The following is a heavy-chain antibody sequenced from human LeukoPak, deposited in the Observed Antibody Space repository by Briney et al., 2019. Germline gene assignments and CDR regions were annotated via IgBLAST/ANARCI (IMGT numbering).Heavy chain of an antibody. CDR1: GFTFSTYS. V-gene: IGHV3-21*01. Sequence: GGSLRLSCAASGFTFSTYSMNWVRQAPGKGLEWVSSITSSSSYIYYADSVKGRFTFSGDNAKNSLYLQMNSLRAEDTAVYYCARGGHAYYDSSGYRYYFDYWGQGTLVTVSS. CDR3: ARGGHAYYDSSGYRYYFDY. CDR2: ITSSSSYI. D-gene: IGHD3-22*01. J-gene: IGHJ4*02.